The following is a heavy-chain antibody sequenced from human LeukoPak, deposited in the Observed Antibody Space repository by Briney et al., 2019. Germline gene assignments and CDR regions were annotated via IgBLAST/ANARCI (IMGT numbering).Heavy chain of an antibody. CDR3: ARDKSVAGYFDY. CDR1: GYTFTGYY. CDR2: INPSGGST. J-gene: IGHJ4*02. D-gene: IGHD6-19*01. Sequence: GASVKVSCKASGYTFTGYYMHWGRQAPGQGLEWMGTINPSGGSTSYAQKFQGRVTMTRDTSTSTVYMELSSLRSEDTAVYYCARDKSVAGYFDYWGQGTLVTVSS. V-gene: IGHV1-46*01.